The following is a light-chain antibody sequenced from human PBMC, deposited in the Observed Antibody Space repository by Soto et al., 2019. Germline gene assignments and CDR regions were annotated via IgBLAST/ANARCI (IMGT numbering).Light chain of an antibody. CDR1: QSVSSSN. CDR2: GTS. Sequence: EIVLTQSPVTLSLSPGERATLSCRASQSVSSSNLAWYQQKTGQAPRLLIYGTSSRATGIPDRFSGSGSGTDVTLTISRRAPEAFAVYYCQQYGTSPPYTFGQGTKLEIK. J-gene: IGKJ2*01. V-gene: IGKV3-20*01. CDR3: QQYGTSPPYT.